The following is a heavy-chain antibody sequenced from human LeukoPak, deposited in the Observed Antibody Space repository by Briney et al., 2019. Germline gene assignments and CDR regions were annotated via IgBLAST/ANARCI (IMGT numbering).Heavy chain of an antibody. Sequence: PGGSLRLSCAASGFTFSSYWMHWVRQAPGKGLVWVSRINSDGSSTSYADSVKGRFTISRDNAKNTLYLQMNSLRAEDTAVYYCARAYAYSSGWLPDYWGQGTLVTVSS. D-gene: IGHD6-19*01. CDR3: ARAYAYSSGWLPDY. CDR1: GFTFSSYW. J-gene: IGHJ4*02. CDR2: INSDGSST. V-gene: IGHV3-74*01.